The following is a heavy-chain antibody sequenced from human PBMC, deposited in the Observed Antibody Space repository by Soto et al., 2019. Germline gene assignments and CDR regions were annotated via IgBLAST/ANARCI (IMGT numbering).Heavy chain of an antibody. CDR2: IIPIFGTA. Sequence: QVPLVQSGAEVKKPGSSVKVSCKASGGTFSSYAISWVRQAPGQGLEWMGGIIPIFGTANYAQKFQGRVTITADESTSTAYMELSSLRSEDTAMYYCARESGGVTAIPMSLRYWGQGTLVTVSS. CDR3: ARESGGVTAIPMSLRY. J-gene: IGHJ4*02. D-gene: IGHD2-21*02. CDR1: GGTFSSYA. V-gene: IGHV1-69*01.